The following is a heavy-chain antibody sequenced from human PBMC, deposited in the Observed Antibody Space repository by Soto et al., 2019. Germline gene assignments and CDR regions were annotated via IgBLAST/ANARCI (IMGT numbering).Heavy chain of an antibody. CDR1: GFTFSSYW. Sequence: PGGSLRLSCAASGFTFSSYWMSWVRQAPGKGLEWVANIKQDGGEKYYVDSVRGRFTISRDNAKNSLYLHMNSLRAEDTAVYYWARDVYSTGCYYTDYWGHGPPLTVS. CDR3: ARDVYSTGCYYTDY. D-gene: IGHD6-19*01. CDR2: IKQDGGEK. J-gene: IGHJ4*01. V-gene: IGHV3-7*03.